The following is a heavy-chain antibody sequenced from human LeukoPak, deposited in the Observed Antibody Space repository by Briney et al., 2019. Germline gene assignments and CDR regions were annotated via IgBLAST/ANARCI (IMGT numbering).Heavy chain of an antibody. CDR3: ARIQGYCSGGRCYRSFDY. CDR1: GGSFSRYY. Sequence: PSETLSLTCAVYGGSFSRYYWTCVRQPPAKGLEWIGEINLSGRTNYNTSLKSRVTISVDTSKNQFSLRLSSVTAADTAVYYCARIQGYCSGGRCYRSFDYWGHGTLVTVSS. V-gene: IGHV4-34*01. CDR2: INLSGRT. D-gene: IGHD2-15*01. J-gene: IGHJ4*01.